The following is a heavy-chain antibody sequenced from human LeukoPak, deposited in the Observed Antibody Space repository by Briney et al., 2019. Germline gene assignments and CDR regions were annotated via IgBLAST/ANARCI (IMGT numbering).Heavy chain of an antibody. J-gene: IGHJ4*02. CDR1: GFTITDYW. D-gene: IGHD1-26*01. CDR3: ARVGAWELQRVFDY. V-gene: IGHV3-7*01. CDR2: IHKAGTES. Sequence: GGSLRLSCAASGFTITDYWMTWVRQVPGKGLEWVANIHKAGTESYYADSVKGRFAISRDNAKNSLYLQLSSLRVDDTAVYYCARVGAWELQRVFDYWGQGTLVTVSS.